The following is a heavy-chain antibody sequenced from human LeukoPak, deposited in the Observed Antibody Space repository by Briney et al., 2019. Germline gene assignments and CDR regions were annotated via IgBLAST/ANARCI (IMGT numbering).Heavy chain of an antibody. CDR3: ARESFWGLRAFDI. CDR2: INPSSGGT. D-gene: IGHD2-21*01. J-gene: IGHJ3*02. CDR1: GYTFTGYY. V-gene: IGHV1-2*02. Sequence: ASVKVSCKASGYTFTGYYMHWVRQAPGQGLEWMGWINPSSGGTNYAQKFQGRVTMTRDTSISTAYMELSRLRSDDTAVYYCARESFWGLRAFDIWGQGTMVTVSS.